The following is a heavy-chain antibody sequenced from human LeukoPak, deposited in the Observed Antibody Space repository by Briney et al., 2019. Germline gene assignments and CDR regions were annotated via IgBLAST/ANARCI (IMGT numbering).Heavy chain of an antibody. D-gene: IGHD6-6*01. CDR3: ARRGYRLYSSSPEERGFDY. J-gene: IGHJ4*02. V-gene: IGHV3-53*01. Sequence: GGSLRLSCAASGFTVSSNYMSWVRQAPGKGLEWVSVIYSGGSTYYADSVKGRFTISRDNSKNTLYLQMNSLRAEDTAVYYCARRGYRLYSSSPEERGFDYWGQGTLVTVSS. CDR1: GFTVSSNY. CDR2: IYSGGST.